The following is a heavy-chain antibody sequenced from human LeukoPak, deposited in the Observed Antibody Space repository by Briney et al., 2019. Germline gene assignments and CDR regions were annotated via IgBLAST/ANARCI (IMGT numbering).Heavy chain of an antibody. V-gene: IGHV3-21*01. D-gene: IGHD5-18*01. Sequence: GGSLRLSCAASGFTFSRYTINWVRQAPGKGLEWVSSISSSSSYIYYADSVKGRFTISRDNAKNSVYLQLNSLRAEDTAVYYCARDLGQLWLEYWGQGTLVTVSS. J-gene: IGHJ4*02. CDR3: ARDLGQLWLEY. CDR2: ISSSSSYI. CDR1: GFTFSRYT.